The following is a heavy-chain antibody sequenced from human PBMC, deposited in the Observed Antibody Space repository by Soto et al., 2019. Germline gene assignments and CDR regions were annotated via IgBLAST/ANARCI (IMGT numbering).Heavy chain of an antibody. Sequence: SQTLSLTCAISGDSVSSNSAAWNWIRQSPSRGLEWLGRTYYRSKWYNDYAVSVKSRITINPDTSKNQFSLQLNSVTPEDTAVYYCARTGDTAHDYYYYYGMDVWGQGTTVTAP. D-gene: IGHD5-18*01. V-gene: IGHV6-1*01. J-gene: IGHJ6*02. CDR1: GDSVSSNSAA. CDR2: TYYRSKWYN. CDR3: ARTGDTAHDYYYYYGMDV.